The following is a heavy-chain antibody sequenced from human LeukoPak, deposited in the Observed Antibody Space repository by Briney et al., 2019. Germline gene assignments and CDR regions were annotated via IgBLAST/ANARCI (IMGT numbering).Heavy chain of an antibody. V-gene: IGHV3-7*01. J-gene: IGHJ5*02. D-gene: IGHD3-10*01. CDR1: RFTFSNYW. Sequence: GGSLRLSCAASRFTFSNYWMSWVRQTPGKGLEWVANIKQDGSEKYYVDSVKGRFTISRDNAKNSLYLQMNSLRDEDTAVYYCARDSEDPDNWFDPWGQGTLVTVSS. CDR2: IKQDGSEK. CDR3: ARDSEDPDNWFDP.